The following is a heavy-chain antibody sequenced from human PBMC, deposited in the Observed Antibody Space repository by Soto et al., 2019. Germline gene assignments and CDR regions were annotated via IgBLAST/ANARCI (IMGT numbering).Heavy chain of an antibody. J-gene: IGHJ4*02. CDR1: GFSFSSNG. Sequence: GGSLGLSFEASGFSFSSNGRSGVGRPQGKGLEWVSTISSSGGDTYYADSVKGRFTISRDNSKNTLFLQMNSLRADDTAVYYCAEVITIFGVAGVSHYFDYWGQGALVTVSS. CDR3: AEVITIFGVAGVSHYFDY. V-gene: IGHV3-23*01. CDR2: ISSSGGDT. D-gene: IGHD3-3*01.